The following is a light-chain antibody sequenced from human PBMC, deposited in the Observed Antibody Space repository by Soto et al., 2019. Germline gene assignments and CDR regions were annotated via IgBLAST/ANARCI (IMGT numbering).Light chain of an antibody. V-gene: IGKV3D-7*01. CDR1: QFISSNY. CDR3: QQDYNLPWT. CDR2: AAS. Sequence: TLYLSPGDRATLSCRASQFISSNYLSWYQQKPGQAPRLLIYAASTRATGIPDRFSGSGSETDFTLTISSLQPEDFAVYYCQQDYNLPWTFGHGTKVDIK. J-gene: IGKJ1*01.